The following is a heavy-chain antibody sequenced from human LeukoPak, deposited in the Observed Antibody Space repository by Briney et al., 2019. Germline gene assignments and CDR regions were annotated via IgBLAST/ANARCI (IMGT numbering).Heavy chain of an antibody. V-gene: IGHV4-34*01. D-gene: IGHD2-2*01. CDR1: GGSLSGYY. CDR2: INHSGST. CDR3: ARARRTKYCSSTSCYAFDY. J-gene: IGHJ4*02. Sequence: SETLSLTCAVYGGSLSGYYWSWLRQPPGKGLEWIGEINHSGSTNYNASLGSRVTISVDTSKNQFSLKLSSVTAADTAVYYCARARRTKYCSSTSCYAFDYWGQGTLVTVSS.